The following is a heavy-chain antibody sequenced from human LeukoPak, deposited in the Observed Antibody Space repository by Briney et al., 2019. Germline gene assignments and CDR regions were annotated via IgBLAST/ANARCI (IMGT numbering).Heavy chain of an antibody. V-gene: IGHV3-9*01. CDR3: AKALGAAAGHDAFDI. Sequence: ARSMSLSCAASGFIFDDYAMHWVRQPARRGLEWVAGISGNSGSIGDAVSVKDRFTISRDNAKNSLYLQMNSLRAEDADLYYCAKALGAAAGHDAFDIWGQGTMVTVSS. CDR2: ISGNSGSI. CDR1: GFIFDDYA. D-gene: IGHD6-13*01. J-gene: IGHJ3*02.